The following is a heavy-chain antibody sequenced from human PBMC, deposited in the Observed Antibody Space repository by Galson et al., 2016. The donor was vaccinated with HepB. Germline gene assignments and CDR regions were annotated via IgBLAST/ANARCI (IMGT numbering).Heavy chain of an antibody. J-gene: IGHJ4*02. D-gene: IGHD2-15*01. CDR1: GFTFTSYV. Sequence: SLRLSCAASGFTFTSYVMPWVRQAPGKGLEWVSMFHGGANTYYADSVKGRFTISRDTSKNTLYLQMNSLSVEDTAIYYCASRAAWGQGTLVTVSS. CDR3: ASRAA. V-gene: IGHV3-23*01. CDR2: FHGGANT.